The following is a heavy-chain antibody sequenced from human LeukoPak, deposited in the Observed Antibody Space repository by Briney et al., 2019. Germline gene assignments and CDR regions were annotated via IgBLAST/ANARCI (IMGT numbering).Heavy chain of an antibody. V-gene: IGHV3-30*18. CDR1: GFTFSSYG. Sequence: GRSLRLSCAASGFTFSSYGMHWVRQAPGKGLEWVAVISYDGSNKYYADSVKGRFTISRDNSKNTLYLQMNSLIAEDTAVYYCAKEWGAAATQKAGQFDYWGQGTLVTVSS. CDR3: AKEWGAAATQKAGQFDY. J-gene: IGHJ4*02. CDR2: ISYDGSNK. D-gene: IGHD6-13*01.